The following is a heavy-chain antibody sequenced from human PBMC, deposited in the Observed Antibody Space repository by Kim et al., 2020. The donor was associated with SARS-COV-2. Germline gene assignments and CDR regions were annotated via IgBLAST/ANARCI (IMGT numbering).Heavy chain of an antibody. CDR3: AGWSGSYLAYDY. J-gene: IGHJ4*02. CDR2: INAANGKT. CDR1: GYTFTTYG. V-gene: IGHV1-3*01. Sequence: ASVKVSCKASGYTFTTYGMHWVRQAPGQGLEWMGWINAANGKTKYSEKFQGRVTITRDTFASPAFMELSSLRSEDTAVYYCAGWSGSYLAYDYWGQGTLV. D-gene: IGHD1-26*01.